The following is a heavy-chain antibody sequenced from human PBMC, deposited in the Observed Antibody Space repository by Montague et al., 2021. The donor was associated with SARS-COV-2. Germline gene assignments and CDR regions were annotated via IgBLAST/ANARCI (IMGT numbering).Heavy chain of an antibody. CDR2: IHYSGTT. J-gene: IGHJ6*02. Sequence: SETLSLTCTVSGASISSSNYYWGWIRQPPGKGLEWFGSIHYSGTTYFNPSLKSRVSISVDTSKNQFSLKLSSVTAADTAVYYCARLWTSVYGCDGMDVWGQGTTVTVSS. CDR1: GASISSSNYY. D-gene: IGHD2-21*01. CDR3: ARLWTSVYGCDGMDV. V-gene: IGHV4-39*01.